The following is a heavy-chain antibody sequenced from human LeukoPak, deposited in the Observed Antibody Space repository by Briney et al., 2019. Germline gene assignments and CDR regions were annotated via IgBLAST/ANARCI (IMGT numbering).Heavy chain of an antibody. V-gene: IGHV4-59*01. Sequence: SSETLSLTCTLSGGSISSYYWSWIRQPPGRGLEWIGYIYYSGSTNYNPSLKSLVTISVDTSKNQFSLKLSSVTAADTAVYYCARAYKIPAFDYWGQGTLVTVSS. J-gene: IGHJ4*02. D-gene: IGHD5-24*01. CDR3: ARAYKIPAFDY. CDR2: IYYSGST. CDR1: GGSISSYY.